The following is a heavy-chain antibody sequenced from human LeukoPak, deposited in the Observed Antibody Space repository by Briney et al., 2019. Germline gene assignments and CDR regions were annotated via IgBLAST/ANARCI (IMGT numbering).Heavy chain of an antibody. CDR1: GGTFSSYA. D-gene: IGHD3-3*01. Sequence: SVKVSXKASGGTFSSYAISWVRQAPGQGLEWMGGIIPIFGTANYAQKFQGRATITTDESTSTAYMELSSLRSEDTAVYYCASSLGYDFWSGYSVYYFDYWGQGTLVTVSS. CDR2: IIPIFGTA. V-gene: IGHV1-69*05. J-gene: IGHJ4*02. CDR3: ASSLGYDFWSGYSVYYFDY.